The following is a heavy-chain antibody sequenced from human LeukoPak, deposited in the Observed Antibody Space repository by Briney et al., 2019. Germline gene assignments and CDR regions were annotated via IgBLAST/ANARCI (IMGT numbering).Heavy chain of an antibody. Sequence: GGSLRLSCAASGFSIKSYSTTWVRQAPGKGLEWVATISSSGYIYYADSVKGRFTISRDTAQNSLFLQLNSLRVEDTAVYNCARLRDTVTSASDFWGQGTLVTVSS. CDR2: ISSSGYI. D-gene: IGHD4-17*01. CDR3: ARLRDTVTSASDF. CDR1: GFSIKSYS. V-gene: IGHV3-21*01. J-gene: IGHJ4*02.